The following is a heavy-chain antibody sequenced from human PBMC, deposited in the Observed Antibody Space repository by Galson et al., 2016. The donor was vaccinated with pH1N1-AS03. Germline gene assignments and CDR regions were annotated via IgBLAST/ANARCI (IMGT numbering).Heavy chain of an antibody. V-gene: IGHV3-53*01. CDR3: VRKDYENVDLQGFYFDY. Sequence: SLRLSCAASGLTVSNNYMSWVRQPPGKGLEWVSTIYNAGSTYYADSVKGRFTISRNTSKNTLYLQMNSLRAEDTVFYYCVRKDYENVDLQGFYFDYWGQGTLVTVSS. D-gene: IGHD3-22*01. CDR1: GLTVSNNY. CDR2: IYNAGST. J-gene: IGHJ4*02.